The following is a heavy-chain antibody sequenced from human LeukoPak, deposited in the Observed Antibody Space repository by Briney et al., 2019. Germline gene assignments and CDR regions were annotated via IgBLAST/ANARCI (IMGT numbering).Heavy chain of an antibody. Sequence: SETLSLTCTVSGGSISSYYWSWIRQPPEKGLEWIGYIYYSGSTNYNPSPKSRVTISVDTSKNQFSLKLSSVTAADTAVYYCARSLPYAYYYDSSGYSTKGGFDYWGQGTLVTVSS. V-gene: IGHV4-59*01. CDR1: GGSISSYY. CDR2: IYYSGST. CDR3: ARSLPYAYYYDSSGYSTKGGFDY. J-gene: IGHJ4*02. D-gene: IGHD3-22*01.